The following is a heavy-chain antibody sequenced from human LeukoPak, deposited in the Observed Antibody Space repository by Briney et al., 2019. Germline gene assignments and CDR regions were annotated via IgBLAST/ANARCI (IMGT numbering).Heavy chain of an antibody. J-gene: IGHJ3*02. Sequence: SETLSFTGTVSGGSISSYYWSWLRQPPGKGLEWIGYISYSGSTNYNPSIKSRVTISVDTSKNQFSLKLSSVTAADTAVYYCARDLGPFDAFDIWGQGTMVTVSS. CDR3: ARDLGPFDAFDI. CDR1: GGSISSYY. CDR2: ISYSGST. V-gene: IGHV4-59*01.